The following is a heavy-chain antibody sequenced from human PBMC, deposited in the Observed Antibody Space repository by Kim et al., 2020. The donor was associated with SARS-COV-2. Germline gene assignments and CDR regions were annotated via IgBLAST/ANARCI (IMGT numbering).Heavy chain of an antibody. CDR2: GNT. CDR3: ARGRWELPY. J-gene: IGHJ4*02. V-gene: IGHV4-59*09. D-gene: IGHD1-26*01. Sequence: GNTHYNPSLKSRVTLSVDTSNNQVSLTLSSVTAADTAVYYCARGRWELPYWGQGTLVTVSS.